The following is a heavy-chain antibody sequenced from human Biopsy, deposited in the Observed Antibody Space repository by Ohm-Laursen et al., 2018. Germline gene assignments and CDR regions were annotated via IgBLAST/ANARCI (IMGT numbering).Heavy chain of an antibody. Sequence: SDTLSLTCTVSGGSMSDHYWSWLRQTPGKGLEWLGYIYYTGKTTYNPSLGSRITISVDTSKNKFSLQLDSMTAADTAVYYCGIVWLWRGYGMDVWGQGTTVTVSS. J-gene: IGHJ6*02. CDR1: GGSMSDHY. D-gene: IGHD6-19*01. V-gene: IGHV4-59*11. CDR2: IYYTGKT. CDR3: GIVWLWRGYGMDV.